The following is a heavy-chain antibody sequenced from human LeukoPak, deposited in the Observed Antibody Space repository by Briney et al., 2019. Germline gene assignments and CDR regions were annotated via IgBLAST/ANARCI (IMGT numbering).Heavy chain of an antibody. D-gene: IGHD4-11*01. CDR1: GFTFGDYA. J-gene: IGHJ5*02. Sequence: GGSLRLSCTASGFTFGDYAMAWVRQAPGKGLEGVGSIRSKAYGGTAEYAASVKGRFTISRDDSTSIAYLQMNSLTTEDTAVYYCTRSLFSKNWFDPWGQGTLVTVSS. CDR3: TRSLFSKNWFDP. CDR2: IRSKAYGGTA. V-gene: IGHV3-49*04.